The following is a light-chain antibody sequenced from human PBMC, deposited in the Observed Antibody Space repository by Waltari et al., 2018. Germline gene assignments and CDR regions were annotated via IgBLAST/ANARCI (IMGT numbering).Light chain of an antibody. V-gene: IGLV2-14*01. CDR2: DVS. CDR1: SSDVGGYNY. CDR3: SSYTSSSTLVV. J-gene: IGLJ2*01. Sequence: QSALTQPASVSGSPGQSIHLSCTGTSSDVGGYNYVSWYQQHPGKAPQLMIYDVSNRPSGVSNRFSGSKSGNTASLTISGLQAEDEADYYCSSYTSSSTLVVFGGGTKLTVL.